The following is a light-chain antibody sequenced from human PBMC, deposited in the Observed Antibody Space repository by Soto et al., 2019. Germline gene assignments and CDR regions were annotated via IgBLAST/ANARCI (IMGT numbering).Light chain of an antibody. J-gene: IGKJ5*01. V-gene: IGKV3-15*01. Sequence: EIVMTQSPATLSVSPGERATLSCRASQSVSSNLAWYQQKPGQAPRLLIYGASTRATGIPARFSGGGSGTEFTLTISSLQSEDFAVYYCQQRSNWPPLITFGQGTRLEIK. CDR1: QSVSSN. CDR3: QQRSNWPPLIT. CDR2: GAS.